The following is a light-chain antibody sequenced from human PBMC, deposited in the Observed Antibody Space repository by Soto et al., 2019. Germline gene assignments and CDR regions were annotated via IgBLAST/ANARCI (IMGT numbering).Light chain of an antibody. CDR3: QQYYDYPIT. V-gene: IGKV1-8*01. CDR2: GAS. Sequence: AIRMTQSPSSFSASTGDRVTITCRASQGVSSYLAWYQQKPGKAPKLLISGASTLESGVPSRFSCSGAGTDFTLTISCLQSEDYETYYCQQYYDYPITFGHGTRLDIE. J-gene: IGKJ5*01. CDR1: QGVSSY.